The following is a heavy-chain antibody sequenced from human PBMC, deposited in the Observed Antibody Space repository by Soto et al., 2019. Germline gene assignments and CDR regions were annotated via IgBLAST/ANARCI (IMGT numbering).Heavy chain of an antibody. V-gene: IGHV3-23*01. CDR2: ISGSGGST. CDR1: GFTFSSYA. Sequence: EVQLLESGGGLVQPGGSLRLSCAASGFTFSSYAMSWVRQAPGKGLERVSAISGSGGSTYYADSVKGRFTISRDNSKNTLNPQRYSLRAYDTAVYYCAKDVQDLVSHVDSHFSVQGTLVTVAS. CDR3: AKDVQDLVSHVDSHF. J-gene: IGHJ4*02. D-gene: IGHD6-13*01.